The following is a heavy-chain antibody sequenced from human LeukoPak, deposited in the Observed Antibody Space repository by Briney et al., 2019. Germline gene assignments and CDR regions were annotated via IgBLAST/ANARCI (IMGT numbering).Heavy chain of an antibody. D-gene: IGHD2-15*01. J-gene: IGHJ6*03. V-gene: IGHV1-69*01. Sequence: AVKDSCMASRGAFSSYVISWVRPAPGQGVEWMGGIIPIFCTANNVQKFQGRVTITADESTSTAYMELSSQRSEDTAVYCCARDSLERYCSGGSCYYYYYYRDVWGKGTTVTVSS. CDR3: ARDSLERYCSGGSCYYYYYYRDV. CDR2: IIPIFCTA. CDR1: RGAFSSYV.